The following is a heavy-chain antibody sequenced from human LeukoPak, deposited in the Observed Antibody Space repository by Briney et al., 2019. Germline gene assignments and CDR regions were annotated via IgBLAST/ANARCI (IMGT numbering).Heavy chain of an antibody. CDR1: GYTFTNYG. CDR2: INAYNGNT. V-gene: IGHV1-18*01. Sequence: ASVKVSCKASGYTFTNYGFSWVRQAPGQGLEWMGWINAYNGNTNYAQKLQGRVTMTTDTSTNTAYMELRSLRSDDTAVYYCARRYCSGGSCYSDGYYGMDVWGQGTTVTVSS. CDR3: ARRYCSGGSCYSDGYYGMDV. D-gene: IGHD2-15*01. J-gene: IGHJ6*02.